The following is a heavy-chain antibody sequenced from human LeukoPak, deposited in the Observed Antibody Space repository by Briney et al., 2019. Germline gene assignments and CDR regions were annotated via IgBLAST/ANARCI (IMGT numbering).Heavy chain of an antibody. CDR3: ARETPGGDSSGYYYPFDY. Sequence: PSETLSLTCTVSGGSISSSSYYWGWIRQPPGKGLEWIVSIYYSGSTYYNPSLKSRVTISVDTSKNQFSLKLSSVTAADTAVYYCARETPGGDSSGYYYPFDYWGQGTLVTVSS. V-gene: IGHV4-39*07. CDR2: IYYSGST. CDR1: GGSISSSSYY. J-gene: IGHJ4*02. D-gene: IGHD3-22*01.